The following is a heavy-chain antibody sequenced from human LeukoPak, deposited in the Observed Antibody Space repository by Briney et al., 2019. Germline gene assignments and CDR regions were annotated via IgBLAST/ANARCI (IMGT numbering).Heavy chain of an antibody. CDR3: ARGTSPYSGSYYGDWFDP. CDR1: GYTFTSYG. Sequence: VKVSCKASGYTFTSYGISWVRQAPGQGLEWMGWISAYNGNTNYAQTLQGRVTMTTDTSTSTAYMELRSLRSDDTAVYYCARGTSPYSGSYYGDWFDPWGQGTLVTVSS. V-gene: IGHV1-18*01. D-gene: IGHD1-26*01. J-gene: IGHJ5*02. CDR2: ISAYNGNT.